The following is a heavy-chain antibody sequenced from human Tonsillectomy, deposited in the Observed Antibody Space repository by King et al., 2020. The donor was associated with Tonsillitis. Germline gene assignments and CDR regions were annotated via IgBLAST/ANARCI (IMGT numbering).Heavy chain of an antibody. V-gene: IGHV4-4*02. J-gene: IGHJ4*02. D-gene: IGHD2-15*01. CDR3: ARRSEYCSGGSCHFAY. CDR2: IYHSGST. Sequence: MQLQESGPGLVKPSGTLSLTCAVFGGYISSNNWWSWVRQPPGKGLEWIGVIYHSGSTNYNPSLKSRVTISVDKSKNQFSQKLSSVTAADTAVYYCARRSEYCSGGSCHFAYWGQGTLVTVSS. CDR1: GGYISSNNW.